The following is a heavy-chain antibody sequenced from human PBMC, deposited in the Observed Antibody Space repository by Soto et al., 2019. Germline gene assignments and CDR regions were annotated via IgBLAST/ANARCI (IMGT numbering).Heavy chain of an antibody. V-gene: IGHV1-2*02. D-gene: IGHD6-19*01. CDR2: IHPNTGGT. Sequence: QVQLVQSGAEVRKPGASVKVSCKASGYPYTNSYMHWVRQAPGQGLEWMGWIHPNTGGTNYAQKFQGRVTMTRDTSVRTVYMELNRLTSDDTAIYFCASDFRTSGWFRQAGNFAMDVWGQGTTVTVS. CDR3: ASDFRTSGWFRQAGNFAMDV. CDR1: GYPYTNSY. J-gene: IGHJ6*02.